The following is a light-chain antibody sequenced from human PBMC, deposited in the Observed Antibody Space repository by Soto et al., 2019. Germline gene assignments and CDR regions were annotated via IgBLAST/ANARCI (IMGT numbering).Light chain of an antibody. Sequence: EIVLTQSPGTLSLSPGERATLSCRASQTVSSSYLAWYQQKLGQAPRLLIYGASNRATGIPDRFSGSGSGRDFTLTISRLEPEDFAVYYCQQYGSSPRTFGQGTKVEIK. V-gene: IGKV3-20*01. CDR2: GAS. CDR3: QQYGSSPRT. CDR1: QTVSSSY. J-gene: IGKJ1*01.